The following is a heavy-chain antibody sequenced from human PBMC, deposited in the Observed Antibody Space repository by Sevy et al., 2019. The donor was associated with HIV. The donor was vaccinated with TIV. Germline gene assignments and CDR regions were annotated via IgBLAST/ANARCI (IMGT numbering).Heavy chain of an antibody. D-gene: IGHD1-26*01. CDR2: IISSGSTI. J-gene: IGHJ4*02. Sequence: GGSLRLSCAASGFTFSDYYMSWIRQAPGKGLEWVSYIISSGSTIYYADSVKGRFTISRDNAKNSLYLQMNSLRAEDTAVYYCARASNRWELLRDFDYWGQGTLVTVSS. CDR3: ARASNRWELLRDFDY. V-gene: IGHV3-11*01. CDR1: GFTFSDYY.